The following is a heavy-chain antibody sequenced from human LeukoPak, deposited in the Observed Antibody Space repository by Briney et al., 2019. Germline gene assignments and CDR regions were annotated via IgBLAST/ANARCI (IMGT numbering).Heavy chain of an antibody. D-gene: IGHD3-10*01. V-gene: IGHV3-53*01. Sequence: PGGSLRLSCAASGFIVSSYYLSWVRQAPGKGLEWVSVIYSGGSRKYADSVKGRFTISRDNSKNTLYLQMNSLRAEDTAVYYCARVYYGSGSLYYYYYYMDVWGKGTTVTVSS. CDR1: GFIVSSYY. CDR3: ARVYYGSGSLYYYYYYMDV. CDR2: IYSGGSR. J-gene: IGHJ6*03.